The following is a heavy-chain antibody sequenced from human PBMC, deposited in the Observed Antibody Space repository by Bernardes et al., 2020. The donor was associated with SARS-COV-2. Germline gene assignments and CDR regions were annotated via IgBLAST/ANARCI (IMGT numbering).Heavy chain of an antibody. CDR1: GESLSGYY. Sequence: SETLSLTCAVYGESLSGYYWTWLRQPPGKVLEWIWEINHSETSDYSPSLKGRVTISMDTSKRQFSLRLNSVTAADTAVYYCARGAGPRQQLVLSYLGQGTQVTVSS. J-gene: IGHJ4*02. CDR3: ARGAGPRQQLVLSY. CDR2: INHSETS. D-gene: IGHD6-13*01. V-gene: IGHV4-34*01.